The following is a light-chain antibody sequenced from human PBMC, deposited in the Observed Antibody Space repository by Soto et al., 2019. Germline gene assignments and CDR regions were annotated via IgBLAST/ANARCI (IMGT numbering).Light chain of an antibody. Sequence: DIQMTQSPSAMSASVGDTVTITCRARQGISSSLAWYQQKAGKVPDLLIYGASTLQSGAPSHFSGSGSGTDFTLTISSQQPEDVATYYCQEYHSPPFTFGPGTKVHMK. CDR1: QGISSS. CDR2: GAS. CDR3: QEYHSPPFT. J-gene: IGKJ3*01. V-gene: IGKV1-27*01.